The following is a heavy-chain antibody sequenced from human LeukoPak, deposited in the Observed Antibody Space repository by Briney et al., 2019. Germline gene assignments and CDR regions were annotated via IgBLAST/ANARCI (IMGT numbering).Heavy chain of an antibody. CDR3: AKDEFVASDFTGAFDI. Sequence: PGRSLRLSCAASGFTFDDYAMHWVRQAPGKGLEWVSGISWNSGSIGYADSVKGRFTISRDNAKNSLYLQMNSLSAEDMALYYCAKDEFVASDFTGAFDIWGQGTMVTVSS. V-gene: IGHV3-9*03. J-gene: IGHJ3*02. CDR2: ISWNSGSI. CDR1: GFTFDDYA. D-gene: IGHD2-8*02.